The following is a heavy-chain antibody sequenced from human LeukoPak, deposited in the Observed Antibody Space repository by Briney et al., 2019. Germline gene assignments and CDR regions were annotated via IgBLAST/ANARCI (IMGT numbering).Heavy chain of an antibody. J-gene: IGHJ6*02. CDR1: GFTFSSYP. CDR2: ISYDGSKI. Sequence: GGSLRLSCAASGFTFSSYPLHWVRQAPSKGLEWVTLISYDGSKIYYADSVKGRFTISRDNSKNTLYLQMNSLRAEDTAVYYCCNFGDYGSGSYYYYYGMDVWGQGTTVTVSS. D-gene: IGHD3-10*01. V-gene: IGHV3-30-3*01. CDR3: CNFGDYGSGSYYYYYGMDV.